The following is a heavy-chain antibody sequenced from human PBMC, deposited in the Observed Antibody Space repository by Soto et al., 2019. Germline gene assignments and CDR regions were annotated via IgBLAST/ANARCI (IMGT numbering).Heavy chain of an antibody. D-gene: IGHD1-26*01. Sequence: QVQLVESGGGVVQPGRSLRLSCAASGFTFSSYAMHWVRQAPGKGLEWVAVISYDGRNKYYADSVKGRFTISRDNSKNTLYLQMNSLRAEDTAVYYCARGVGDTSDYFDYWGQGTLVTVSS. V-gene: IGHV3-30*04. CDR1: GFTFSSYA. CDR2: ISYDGRNK. CDR3: ARGVGDTSDYFDY. J-gene: IGHJ4*02.